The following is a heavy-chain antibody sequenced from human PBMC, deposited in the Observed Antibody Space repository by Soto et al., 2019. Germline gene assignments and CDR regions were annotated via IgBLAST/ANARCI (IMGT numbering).Heavy chain of an antibody. CDR1: SGSISSNSYF. J-gene: IGHJ6*02. CDR3: ARQGRNTKIVLLRHYATDF. Sequence: KPSETLSLTCSVSSGSISSNSYFWAWIRQPPGKGLEWIGAVFYSGDTCYSESLKSRVTMSVDTSKNQFSLKLNSVTAADTAVYYCARQGRNTKIVLLRHYATDFWGQGTAVTVSS. V-gene: IGHV4-39*01. CDR2: VFYSGDT. D-gene: IGHD3-22*01.